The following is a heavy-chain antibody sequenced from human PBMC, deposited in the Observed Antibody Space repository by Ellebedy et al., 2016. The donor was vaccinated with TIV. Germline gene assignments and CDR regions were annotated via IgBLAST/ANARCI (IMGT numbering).Heavy chain of an antibody. CDR1: GFTFSSYA. CDR3: AKADGLRVGYYYGMDV. D-gene: IGHD5-12*01. CDR2: ISGSGGST. Sequence: GESLKISCAASGFTFSSYAMSWVRQAPGKGLEWVSAISGSGGSTYYADSVKGRFTISRDNSKNTLYLQMNSLRAEDTAVYYCAKADGLRVGYYYGMDVWGQGTTVTVSS. J-gene: IGHJ6*02. V-gene: IGHV3-23*01.